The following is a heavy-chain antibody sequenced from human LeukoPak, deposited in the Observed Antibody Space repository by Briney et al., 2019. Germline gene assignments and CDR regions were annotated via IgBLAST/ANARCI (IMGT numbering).Heavy chain of an antibody. CDR1: GYTFTSYY. CDR2: INPSGGST. D-gene: IGHD6-6*01. J-gene: IGHJ5*02. Sequence: GASVKVSCKASGYTFTSYYMHWVRQAPGQGLEWMGIINPSGGSTSYAQKFQGRVTMTRDMSTSTVYMELSSLRSEDTAVYYCARESSSPGWFDPWGQGTLVTVSS. CDR3: ARESSSPGWFDP. V-gene: IGHV1-46*01.